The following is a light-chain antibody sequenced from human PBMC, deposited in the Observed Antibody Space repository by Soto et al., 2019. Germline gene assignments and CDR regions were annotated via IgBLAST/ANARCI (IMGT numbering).Light chain of an antibody. Sequence: EIVLTQSPGTLSLSPGERATLSCRASQSFSSSYLAWYQQKPGQAPRLLIYETSSRATGIPDRFSGSGSQTDFTLTISRLEPEDFAVYYCQQYNNWPPSITFGQGTRLEIK. CDR2: ETS. V-gene: IGKV3-20*01. J-gene: IGKJ5*01. CDR3: QQYNNWPPSIT. CDR1: QSFSSSY.